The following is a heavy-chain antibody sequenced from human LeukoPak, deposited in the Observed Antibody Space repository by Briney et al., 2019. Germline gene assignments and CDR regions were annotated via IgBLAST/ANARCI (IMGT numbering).Heavy chain of an antibody. Sequence: PGGSLRLSCAFSGFTSNWMTWVRQAPGKGLEWVANIKRDGSEKYYVDSVKGRFTISRDNAKNSLYLQMNSLRAEDTAVYYCAKLLDGYNYYFDYWGQGTLVTVSS. V-gene: IGHV3-7*03. CDR2: IKRDGSEK. CDR1: GFTSNW. J-gene: IGHJ4*02. D-gene: IGHD5-24*01. CDR3: AKLLDGYNYYFDY.